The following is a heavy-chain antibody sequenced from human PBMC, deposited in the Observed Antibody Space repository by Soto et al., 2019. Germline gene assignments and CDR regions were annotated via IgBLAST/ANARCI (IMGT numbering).Heavy chain of an antibody. CDR3: ARDGGIAAAGTVFDN. CDR1: GGSISSSNW. D-gene: IGHD6-13*01. Sequence: SETLSLTCAVSGGSISSSNWWSWVRQPPGKGLEWIGEIYHSGSTNYNPSLKSRVTISVDKSKNQFSLKLSSVTAADTAVYYCARDGGIAAAGTVFDNWGQGTLVTVSS. V-gene: IGHV4-4*02. J-gene: IGHJ4*02. CDR2: IYHSGST.